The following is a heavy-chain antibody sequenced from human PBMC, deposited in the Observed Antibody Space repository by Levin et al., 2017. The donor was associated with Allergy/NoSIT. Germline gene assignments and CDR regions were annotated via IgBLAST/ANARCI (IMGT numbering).Heavy chain of an antibody. D-gene: IGHD3-10*01. J-gene: IGHJ6*02. CDR2: ISYDGSKK. CDR3: ANSFGEVDYYGMDV. Sequence: GESLKISCAASGFTFRSYGMHWVRQAPGKGLEWVAVISYDGSKKYYADSAKGRFTTSRDNSKNTLYLEMNSLRAEDTAVYYCANSFGEVDYYGMDVWGEGTTVTVSS. CDR1: GFTFRSYG. V-gene: IGHV3-30*18.